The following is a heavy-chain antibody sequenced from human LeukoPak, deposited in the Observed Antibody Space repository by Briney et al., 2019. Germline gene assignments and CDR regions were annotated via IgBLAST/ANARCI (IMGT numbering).Heavy chain of an antibody. CDR2: IKQDGSEK. V-gene: IGHV3-7*03. J-gene: IGHJ4*02. D-gene: IGHD4-23*01. CDR1: GFTFSSYW. CDR3: ARSSYGNLVLFDY. Sequence: GGSLRLSCAASGFTFSSYWMSWVRQAPGKGLEWVANIKQDGSEKYYVDSVKGRFTISRDNAENSLYLQMNSLRAEDTAVYYCARSSYGNLVLFDYWGQGTLVTVSS.